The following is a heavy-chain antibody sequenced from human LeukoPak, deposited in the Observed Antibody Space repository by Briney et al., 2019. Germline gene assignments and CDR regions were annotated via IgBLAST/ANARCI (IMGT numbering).Heavy chain of an antibody. D-gene: IGHD4-17*01. CDR3: ARGYGDYGRAFDI. J-gene: IGHJ3*02. CDR2: IYSGGST. Sequence: GGSLRLSCAASGFTVSSNYMSWVRQAPGKGLEWVSVIYSGGSTYYADSVKGRFTISRDNSKNTLYLQMNSLRAEDTAVYYCARGYGDYGRAFDIWGQGTMVTVSS. V-gene: IGHV3-66*01. CDR1: GFTVSSNY.